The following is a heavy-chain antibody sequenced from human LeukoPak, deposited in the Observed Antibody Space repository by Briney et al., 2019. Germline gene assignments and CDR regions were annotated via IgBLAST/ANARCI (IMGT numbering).Heavy chain of an antibody. CDR3: ARDCGTTSCYDFPDFDY. Sequence: PGGSLRLSCAASGYTFTSYSMNWVRQAPGKGLEWVSYISDGGETIYYADSVKGRFTISRDNAKNSLYLQMNGLRAEDTAVYYCARDCGTTSCYDFPDFDYWGQGTLVTVSS. J-gene: IGHJ4*02. CDR2: ISDGGETI. V-gene: IGHV3-48*01. CDR1: GYTFTSYS. D-gene: IGHD2-2*01.